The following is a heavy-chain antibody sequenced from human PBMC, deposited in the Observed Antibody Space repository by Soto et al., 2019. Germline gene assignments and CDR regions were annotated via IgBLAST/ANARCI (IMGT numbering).Heavy chain of an antibody. J-gene: IGHJ4*02. CDR2: ISSNGGTT. V-gene: IGHV3-64*01. Sequence: EVQLAESGGGMVQPGGSLRLSCVASGFTFSSYDMHWVRQAPGKGLEYVSSISSNGGTTYYGNSVTGRFTISRYNSKNTLYLQMGSLRAEDMAVYYCVRRVSGNYDYWGQGYLVTVSS. CDR1: GFTFSSYD. CDR3: VRRVSGNYDY. D-gene: IGHD1-7*01.